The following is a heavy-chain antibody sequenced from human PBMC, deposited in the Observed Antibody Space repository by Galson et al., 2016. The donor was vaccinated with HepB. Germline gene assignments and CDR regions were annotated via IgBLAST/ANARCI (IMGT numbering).Heavy chain of an antibody. CDR3: AKEGAPRIILSHNWLDS. CDR1: GYTFSAFY. J-gene: IGHJ5*01. D-gene: IGHD2-15*01. V-gene: IGHV1-2*02. CDR2: VNPRNGET. Sequence: SVKVSCKASGYTFSAFYVHWVRQAPGQPLEWMGWVNPRNGETDSAEKFQGRVSLTRDTSMTTVQMELSGLRSDETAVYYCAKEGAPRIILSHNWLDSWGQGTPVTVSS.